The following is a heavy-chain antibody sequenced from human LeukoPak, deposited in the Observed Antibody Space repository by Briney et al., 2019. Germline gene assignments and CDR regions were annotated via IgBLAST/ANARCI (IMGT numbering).Heavy chain of an antibody. CDR3: ARYYYYYMDV. CDR1: GYTFTGYY. V-gene: IGHV1-2*02. Sequence: ASVKVSCKASGYTFTGYYMHWVRQAPGQGLEWMGWINPDSGGTNYAQKFQGRVTMTRDTSIRTAYMEVSRLRSDDTAVYYCARYYYYYMDVWGKGTTVTVSS. CDR2: INPDSGGT. J-gene: IGHJ6*03.